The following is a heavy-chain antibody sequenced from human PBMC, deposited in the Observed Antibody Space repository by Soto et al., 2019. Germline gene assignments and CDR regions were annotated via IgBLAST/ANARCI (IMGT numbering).Heavy chain of an antibody. CDR2: IDFDSSPI. J-gene: IGHJ5*02. Sequence: EVQLVESGGGMVQPGGSLRLSCAGSGFTFSDYAMTWVRQAPGKGLEWLSYIDFDSSPIRYADSVMGRFTVSRDNAKDSLYLQRNSLRPEDTAIYYCARGLGSSWFFLWGPGTLVTVSS. V-gene: IGHV3-48*01. CDR1: GFTFSDYA. CDR3: ARGLGSSWFFL. D-gene: IGHD6-13*01.